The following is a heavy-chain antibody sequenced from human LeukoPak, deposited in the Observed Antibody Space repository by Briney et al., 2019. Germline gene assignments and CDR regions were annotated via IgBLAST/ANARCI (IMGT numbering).Heavy chain of an antibody. D-gene: IGHD1-26*01. J-gene: IGHJ3*01. V-gene: IGHV4-38-2*01. CDR1: GYSISAGYF. CDR3: ARVIVTATRVPDAFDL. Sequence: PSETLSLTCALSGYSISAGYFWGWTRQPPVKGLEWIGSFHHTGRDYYNPSLKSRVTIAIETSKNHSSLNLTSVTAADTAVFFCARVIVTATRVPDAFDLWGQGILVTVSS. CDR2: FHHTGRD.